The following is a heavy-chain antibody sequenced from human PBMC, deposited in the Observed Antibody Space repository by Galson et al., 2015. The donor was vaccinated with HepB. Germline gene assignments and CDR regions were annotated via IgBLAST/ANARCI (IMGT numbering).Heavy chain of an antibody. Sequence: PALVKPTQTLTLTCTFSGFSLSTSGMCVSWIRQPPGKALGWLALIDWDDDKYYSTSLKTRLTISKDTSKNQVVLTMTNMDPVDTATYYCARIRGYCGGDCYPDAFDIWGQGTMVTVSS. CDR3: ARIRGYCGGDCYPDAFDI. V-gene: IGHV2-70*01. J-gene: IGHJ3*02. CDR2: IDWDDDK. CDR1: GFSLSTSGMC. D-gene: IGHD2-21*02.